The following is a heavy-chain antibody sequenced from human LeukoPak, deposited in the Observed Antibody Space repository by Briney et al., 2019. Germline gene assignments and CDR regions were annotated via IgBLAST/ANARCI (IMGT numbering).Heavy chain of an antibody. CDR3: ARMDYYDSRDNWFDP. D-gene: IGHD3-22*01. J-gene: IGHJ5*02. CDR2: MNPNSGNT. CDR1: GYTFTSYD. Sequence: GASVKVSCKVSGYTFTSYDINWVRQATGQGLEWMGWMNPNSGNTGYAQKFQGRVTMTRNSPISTAYMELSSLRSEDTAVYYCARMDYYDSRDNWFDPWGQGTLVTVSS. V-gene: IGHV1-8*01.